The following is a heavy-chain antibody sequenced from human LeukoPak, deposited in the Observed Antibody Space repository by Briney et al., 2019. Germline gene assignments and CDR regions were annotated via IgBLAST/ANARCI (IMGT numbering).Heavy chain of an antibody. Sequence: GGSLRLSCAASRFTFSDYYMSWIRQAPGKGLEWVSYISSSGSTIYYADSVKGRFTISRDNAKNSLYLQMNSLRAEDTAVYYCARDDCSGGSCYSPLDYWGQGTLVTVSS. D-gene: IGHD2-15*01. V-gene: IGHV3-11*04. CDR2: ISSSGSTI. CDR3: ARDDCSGGSCYSPLDY. CDR1: RFTFSDYY. J-gene: IGHJ4*02.